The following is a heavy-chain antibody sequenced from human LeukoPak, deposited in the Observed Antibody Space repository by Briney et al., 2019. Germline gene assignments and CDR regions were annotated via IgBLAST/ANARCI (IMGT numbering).Heavy chain of an antibody. J-gene: IGHJ4*02. Sequence: PGGSLRLSCAASGFTFSSYSMNWVRQAPGKGLEWVSYISSSSSTIYYADSVKGRFTISRDNAKNSLYLQMNSLRAKDTAAYYCAREVSSGWSGYYFDYWGQGTLVTVSS. V-gene: IGHV3-48*01. D-gene: IGHD6-19*01. CDR2: ISSSSSTI. CDR1: GFTFSSYS. CDR3: AREVSSGWSGYYFDY.